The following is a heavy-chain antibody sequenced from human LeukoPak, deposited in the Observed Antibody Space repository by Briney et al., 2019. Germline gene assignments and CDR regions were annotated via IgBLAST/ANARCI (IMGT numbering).Heavy chain of an antibody. Sequence: GGALRLSCAASGFTFSSYSIDWVRQAPGKGLEWLSYISSSSSTIYYADSVKGRFTISRDNAKNSVYLQMNSLRAEDTAVYYCARVWSSGYTKDYWGQGTLVTVPS. V-gene: IGHV3-48*04. D-gene: IGHD3-22*01. J-gene: IGHJ4*02. CDR2: ISSSSSTI. CDR3: ARVWSSGYTKDY. CDR1: GFTFSSYS.